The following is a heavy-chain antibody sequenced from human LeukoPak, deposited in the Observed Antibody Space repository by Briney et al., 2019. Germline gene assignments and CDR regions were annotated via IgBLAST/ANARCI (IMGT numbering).Heavy chain of an antibody. CDR2: LNPSGGST. J-gene: IGHJ6*03. CDR3: ARGPSITMVRGGQWYYYMDV. D-gene: IGHD3-10*01. Sequence: ASVKVSCKASGYTFTGYHIHWVRQAPGQGLEWMGILNPSGGSTNYAQKFQGRVTMTRDTSTNTVYMELSSLRSEDTAVYYCARGPSITMVRGGQWYYYMDVWGKGTTVTISS. V-gene: IGHV1-46*01. CDR1: GYTFTGYH.